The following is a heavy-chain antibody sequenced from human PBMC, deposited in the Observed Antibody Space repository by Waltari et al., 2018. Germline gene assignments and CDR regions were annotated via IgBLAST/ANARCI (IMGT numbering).Heavy chain of an antibody. Sequence: QVQLVQSGGEVRKPGASVKVSCKTSGYNFATYGITWARQAPGQGLEWLGRITVFNGNTNYAQNFQGRVTMTTDESTGTAYMELRSLRSDDTAVYYCARAYTNGWYGLNWCQGTLVTVSS. CDR1: GYNFATYG. J-gene: IGHJ4*02. CDR2: ITVFNGNT. CDR3: ARAYTNGWYGLN. D-gene: IGHD6-19*01. V-gene: IGHV1-18*01.